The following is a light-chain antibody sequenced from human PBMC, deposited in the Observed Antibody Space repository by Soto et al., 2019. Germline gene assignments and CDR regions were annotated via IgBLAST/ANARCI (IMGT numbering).Light chain of an antibody. CDR2: AAS. CDR3: QQSYRTPPA. J-gene: IGKJ1*01. Sequence: DIQMTQSPSSLSASVGDRVTITCRASQSISSYLNWYQQKPGKAPKLLIYAASSLQSGVPSRFSGSGSGTDFPLTISSLQPEDFATYYWQQSYRTPPAFGQGTKVEIK. V-gene: IGKV1-39*01. CDR1: QSISSY.